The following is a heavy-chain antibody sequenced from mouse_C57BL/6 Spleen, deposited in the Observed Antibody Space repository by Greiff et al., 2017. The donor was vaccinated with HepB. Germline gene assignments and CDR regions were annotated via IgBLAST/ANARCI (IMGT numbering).Heavy chain of an antibody. CDR2: INPGSGGT. Sequence: VQLQQSGAELVRPGTSVKVSCKASGYAFTNYLIEWVKQRPGQGLEWIGVINPGSGGTNYNEKFKGKATLTADTSSSTAYMQLSSLTSEDSAVYFCARSIYHGAMDYWGQGTSVTVAS. CDR1: GYAFTNYL. CDR3: ARSIYHGAMDY. D-gene: IGHD2-1*01. J-gene: IGHJ4*01. V-gene: IGHV1-54*01.